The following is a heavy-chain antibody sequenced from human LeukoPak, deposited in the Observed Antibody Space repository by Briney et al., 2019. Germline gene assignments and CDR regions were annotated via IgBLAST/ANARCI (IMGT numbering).Heavy chain of an antibody. CDR2: IYYNGRT. J-gene: IGHJ4*02. V-gene: IGHV4-39*01. D-gene: IGHD4-17*01. CDR3: ARHLDYGDYYFDY. Sequence: SETLSLTCTVSGGSISSSSYYWGCIRQSPGKGLEWIGSIYYNGRTYYSPALKSRVTISVDTTMNQFSLKLSSVTAADTAVYYCARHLDYGDYYFDYWGQGTLVTVSS. CDR1: GGSISSSSYY.